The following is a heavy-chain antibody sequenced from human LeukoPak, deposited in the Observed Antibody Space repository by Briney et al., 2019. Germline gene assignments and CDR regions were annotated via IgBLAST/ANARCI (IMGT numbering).Heavy chain of an antibody. D-gene: IGHD5-18*01. V-gene: IGHV4-4*07. CDR2: IYTSGST. J-gene: IGHJ4*02. Sequence: SETLSLTCTVSGGSISSYYWSWIRQPAGKGLGWIGRIYTSGSTNYNPSLKSRVTMSVDTSKNQFSLKLSSVTAADTAVYYCAREKTAMATPPHFDYWGQGTLVTVSS. CDR1: GGSISSYY. CDR3: AREKTAMATPPHFDY.